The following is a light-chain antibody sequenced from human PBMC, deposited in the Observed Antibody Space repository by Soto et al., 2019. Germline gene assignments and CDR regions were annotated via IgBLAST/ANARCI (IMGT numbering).Light chain of an antibody. V-gene: IGKV3-20*01. CDR2: ASS. CDR3: QLYGISPH. J-gene: IGKJ5*01. Sequence: VFTQSACTVSLSPGERATLSCKTSQSRGSNFLAWYQHKPGQAPRLLIYASSNRATGIPDRFSGSASGTDFTLTINRLEPEDFAVYYCQLYGISPHFGQGTRLEIK. CDR1: QSRGSNF.